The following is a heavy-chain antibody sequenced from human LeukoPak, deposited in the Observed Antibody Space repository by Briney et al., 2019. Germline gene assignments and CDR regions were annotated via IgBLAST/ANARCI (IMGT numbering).Heavy chain of an antibody. CDR3: ARTSIAARRPLLDFDY. V-gene: IGHV3-21*01. CDR2: ISSSSSYI. D-gene: IGHD6-6*01. J-gene: IGHJ4*02. Sequence: GRSLRLSCAASGFTFSSYSMNWVRQAPGKGLEWVSSISSSSSYIYYADSVKGRFTISRDNAKNSLYLQMNSLRAEDTAVYYCARTSIAARRPLLDFDYWGQGTLVTVSS. CDR1: GFTFSSYS.